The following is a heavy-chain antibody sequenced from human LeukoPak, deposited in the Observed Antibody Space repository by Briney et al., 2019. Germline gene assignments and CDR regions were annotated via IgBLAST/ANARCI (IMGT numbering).Heavy chain of an antibody. CDR2: IKSKTDGGTT. V-gene: IGHV3-15*07. Sequence: GGSLRLSCAASGFTVSNSYMNWVRQAPGKGLEWVGRIKSKTDGGTTDYAAPVKGRFTISRDDSKNTLYLQMNSLKTEDTAVYYCSTTYYYDSSEGYWGQGTLVTVSS. D-gene: IGHD3-22*01. J-gene: IGHJ4*02. CDR3: STTYYYDSSEGY. CDR1: GFTVSNSY.